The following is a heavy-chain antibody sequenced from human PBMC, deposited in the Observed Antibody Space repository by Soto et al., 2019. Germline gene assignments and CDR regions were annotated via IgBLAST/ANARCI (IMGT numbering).Heavy chain of an antibody. J-gene: IGHJ3*01. CDR1: GFIFTNYA. Sequence: EVQVSESGGGLVQPGGSLRLSCAASGFIFTNYAMNWVRQAPGKGLEWVSVIGGRGNSAYYADSVQGRFTISRDNSKNTLSLQMSSLTADDTAIYYCVREGRGSFDFWGRGTMVTVSS. V-gene: IGHV3-23*01. CDR2: IGGRGNSA. D-gene: IGHD5-12*01. CDR3: VREGRGSFDF.